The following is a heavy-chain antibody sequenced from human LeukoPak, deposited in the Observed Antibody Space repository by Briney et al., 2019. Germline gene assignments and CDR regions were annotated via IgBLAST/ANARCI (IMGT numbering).Heavy chain of an antibody. D-gene: IGHD5-12*01. CDR1: GGSTSRHDHC. J-gene: IGHJ4*02. CDR2: ICYGGTT. CDR3: ASSLYGAYDPDGSLDY. V-gene: IGHV4-39*02. Sequence: SETLSLTCAVSGGSTSRHDHCWPWLRQPPGKGPEWTASICYGGTTYYNPSLKSRVTISVDTPNNHFSLKVSSVSASNTCIFNCASSLYGAYDPDGSLDYWGQGTLVTVSS.